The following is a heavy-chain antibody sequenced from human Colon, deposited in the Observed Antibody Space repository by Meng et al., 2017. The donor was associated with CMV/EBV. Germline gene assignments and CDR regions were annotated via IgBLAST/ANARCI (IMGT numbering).Heavy chain of an antibody. CDR2: NYDSGST. CDR3: AKRGGMDV. J-gene: IGHJ6*02. CDR1: GGSISNYY. Sequence: SETLSLTCNVYGGSISNYYWSWIRQAPGKGLEWIGYNYDSGSTKYNPSLKSRATISVDRSKNQFSLRLRSVTATDTAVYYCAKRGGMDVWGQGTTVTVSS. D-gene: IGHD1-1*01. V-gene: IGHV4-59*01.